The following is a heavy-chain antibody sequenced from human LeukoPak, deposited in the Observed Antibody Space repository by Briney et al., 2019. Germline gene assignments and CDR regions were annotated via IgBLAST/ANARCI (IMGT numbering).Heavy chain of an antibody. CDR2: ISSSSSYI. Sequence: GGSLRLPCAASGFTFSSYSMNWVRKAPGKGLEWVSSISSSSSYIYYADSVKGRFTISRDNAKNSLYLQMNSLRAEDTAVYYCARDLVVVVAATHDYWGQGTLVTVSS. V-gene: IGHV3-21*01. J-gene: IGHJ4*02. CDR1: GFTFSSYS. CDR3: ARDLVVVVAATHDY. D-gene: IGHD2-15*01.